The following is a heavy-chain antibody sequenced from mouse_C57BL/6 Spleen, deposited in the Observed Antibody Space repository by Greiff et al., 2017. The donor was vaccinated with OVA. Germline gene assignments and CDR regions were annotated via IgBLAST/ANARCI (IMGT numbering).Heavy chain of an antibody. D-gene: IGHD1-1*01. Sequence: QVHVKQSGAELARPGASVKLSCKASGYTFTSYGISWVKQRTGQGLEWIGEIYPRSGNTYYNEKFKGKATLTADKSSSTAYMELRSLTSEDSAVYFCARHYYGSSYNYAMDYWGQGTSVTVSS. J-gene: IGHJ4*01. CDR3: ARHYYGSSYNYAMDY. V-gene: IGHV1-81*01. CDR1: GYTFTSYG. CDR2: IYPRSGNT.